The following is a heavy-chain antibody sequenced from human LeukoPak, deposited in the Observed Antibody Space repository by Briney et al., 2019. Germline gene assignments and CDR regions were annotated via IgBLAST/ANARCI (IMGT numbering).Heavy chain of an antibody. V-gene: IGHV4-4*07. CDR3: AREDYYGSGSYYSY. Sequence: SETLSLTCTVSGGSISSYYWSWIRQPAGRGLEWIGRIYTSGSTNYNPSLKSRVTMSVDTSKNQFSLKLSSVTAADTAVYYCAREDYYGSGSYYSYWGQGTLVTVSS. D-gene: IGHD3-10*01. CDR2: IYTSGST. J-gene: IGHJ4*02. CDR1: GGSISSYY.